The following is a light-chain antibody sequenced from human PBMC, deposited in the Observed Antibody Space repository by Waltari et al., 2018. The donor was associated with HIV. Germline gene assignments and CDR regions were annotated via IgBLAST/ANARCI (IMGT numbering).Light chain of an antibody. CDR3: ASNRLDYTLI. CDR1: STDSRFYQY. CDR2: VIN. V-gene: IGLV2-14*03. Sequence: QSALTQPASVSGFLGQSINISCTGISTDSRFYQYVSWYQQYPGKIPRLIIFVINNRPSGVSDRFSGSRSGNSASLTFSGLQSGDEAHYYCASNRLDYTLIFGGGTKLTVL. J-gene: IGLJ2*01.